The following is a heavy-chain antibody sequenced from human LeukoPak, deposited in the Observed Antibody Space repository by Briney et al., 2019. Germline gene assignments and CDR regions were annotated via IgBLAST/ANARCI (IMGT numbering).Heavy chain of an antibody. CDR2: IDTDSGKP. V-gene: IGHV7-4-1*02. Sequence: ASVKVSCKASGYTFTSYDINWVRQAPGQGLEYMGRIDTDSGKPTYAQVFTGRFVFSLDTSVTTAYLQISSLMAEDTAVYYCSRDVSVAPGQPGGEWGQGTLVTVSS. CDR3: SRDVSVAPGQPGGE. D-gene: IGHD3-16*01. CDR1: GYTFTSYD. J-gene: IGHJ4*02.